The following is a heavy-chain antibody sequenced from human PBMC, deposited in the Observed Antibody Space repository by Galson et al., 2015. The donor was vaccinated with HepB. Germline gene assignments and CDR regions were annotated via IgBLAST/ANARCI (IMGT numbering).Heavy chain of an antibody. CDR1: GYIFTGYY. D-gene: IGHD6-13*01. CDR3: ARASGTAAVTNWFDP. J-gene: IGHJ5*02. Sequence: SVKVSCKASGYIFTGYYLHWVRQAPGQGLEWMGRIIPKSGDTSSAQRFQGRLTMTRDTSISTVYMELSRLRSDDTAVYYCARASGTAAVTNWFDPWGQGTLVTVSS. CDR2: IIPKSGDT. V-gene: IGHV1-2*06.